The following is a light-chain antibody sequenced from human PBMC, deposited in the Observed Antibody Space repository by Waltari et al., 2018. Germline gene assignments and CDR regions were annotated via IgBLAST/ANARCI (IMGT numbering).Light chain of an antibody. CDR3: ATWDDSLNGWV. Sequence: QSVLTQPPSASGAPGQEVSISCSGGSTTITNYVFWYQQFPGTAPKLIVYKDYEPPSGVPDRFAASTSGTSASLAISGLRSDDEADYYCATWDDSLNGWVFGGGTKLTVL. CDR2: KDY. J-gene: IGLJ3*02. V-gene: IGLV1-47*01. CDR1: STTITNY.